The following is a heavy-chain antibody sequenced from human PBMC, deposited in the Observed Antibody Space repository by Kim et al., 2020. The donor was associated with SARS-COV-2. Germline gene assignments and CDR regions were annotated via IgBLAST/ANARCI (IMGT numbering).Heavy chain of an antibody. V-gene: IGHV1-2*06. CDR2: INPNSGGT. D-gene: IGHD2-2*01. CDR1: GYTFTGYY. Sequence: ASVKVSCKASGYTFTGYYMHWVRQAPGQGLEWMGRINPNSGGTNYAQKFQGRVTMTRDTSISTAYMELSRLRSDDTAVYYCARGRRIDQLLFFSPWGQGTLVTVSS. CDR3: ARGRRIDQLLFFSP. J-gene: IGHJ5*02.